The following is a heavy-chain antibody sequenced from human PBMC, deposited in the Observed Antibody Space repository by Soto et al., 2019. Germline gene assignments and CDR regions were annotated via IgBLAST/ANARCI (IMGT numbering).Heavy chain of an antibody. CDR2: IMPVFATP. CDR3: ARDKDRQQLGGNYYYILDV. D-gene: IGHD3-3*02. J-gene: IGHJ6*02. Sequence: QVQLVQSGAEVKKPGPSVKVSCKASGGTFSTSAISWVRQAPGQGLEWVGGIMPVFATPDYAQKFQGRVTITADESTTTAYLALTRLRTDDTAVYYCARDKDRQQLGGNYYYILDVWGQGTAITVSS. V-gene: IGHV1-69*12. CDR1: GGTFSTSA.